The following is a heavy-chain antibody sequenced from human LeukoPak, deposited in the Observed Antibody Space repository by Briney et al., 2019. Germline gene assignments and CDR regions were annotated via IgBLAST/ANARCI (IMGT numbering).Heavy chain of an antibody. CDR1: GYTFTSYG. V-gene: IGHV1-18*01. Sequence: ASVKVSCKASGYTFTSYGISCVRQAPGQGLEWMGWISAYNGNTNYAQKLQGRVTMTTDTSTSTAHMELRSLRSDDTAVYYCARYSSSTSCYRAIDYWGQGTLVTVSS. D-gene: IGHD2-2*02. J-gene: IGHJ4*02. CDR3: ARYSSSTSCYRAIDY. CDR2: ISAYNGNT.